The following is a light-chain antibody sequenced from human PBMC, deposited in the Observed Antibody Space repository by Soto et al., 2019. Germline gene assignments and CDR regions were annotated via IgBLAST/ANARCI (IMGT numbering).Light chain of an antibody. J-gene: IGKJ1*01. V-gene: IGKV3-15*01. CDR1: QTVSSK. Sequence: EIVMTQSPATLSVSPGERATLSCRASQTVSSKLAWYQLKPGQAPRLLIYGASTRATDIPARFSGSGSGTDFALTIGSLQSEDFAVYYCQQYNNWPPAFGQATTVE. CDR2: GAS. CDR3: QQYNNWPPA.